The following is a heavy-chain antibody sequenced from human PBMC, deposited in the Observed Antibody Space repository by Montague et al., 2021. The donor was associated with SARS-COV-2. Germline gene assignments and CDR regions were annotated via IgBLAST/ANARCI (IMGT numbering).Heavy chain of an antibody. CDR1: GDSVSSNSAA. D-gene: IGHD3-10*01. CDR2: TYYRSKWYN. V-gene: IGHV6-1*01. Sequence: CAISGDSVSSNSAAWNWIRQSPSRGLEWLGRTYYRSKWYNDYAVSVKSRITINPDTSKNQLSLQLNSVTPEDTAVYYCARGIWFGELLTGYYYGMDVWGQGTTVTVSS. J-gene: IGHJ6*02. CDR3: ARGIWFGELLTGYYYGMDV.